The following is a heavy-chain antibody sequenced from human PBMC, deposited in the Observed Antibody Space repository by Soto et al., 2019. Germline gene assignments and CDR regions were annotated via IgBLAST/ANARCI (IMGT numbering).Heavy chain of an antibody. J-gene: IGHJ6*03. D-gene: IGHD2-2*01. CDR2: IKQDGSEK. CDR1: GFTFSSYW. Sequence: GGSLRLSCAASGFTFSSYWMSWVRQAPGKGLDWVANIKQDGSEKYYVDSVKGRFTIPRDNAKNSLYLQMNSLRAEDTAVYYCAREYCSSTSCYYYYYYMDVWGKGTTVTVSS. V-gene: IGHV3-7*01. CDR3: AREYCSSTSCYYYYYYMDV.